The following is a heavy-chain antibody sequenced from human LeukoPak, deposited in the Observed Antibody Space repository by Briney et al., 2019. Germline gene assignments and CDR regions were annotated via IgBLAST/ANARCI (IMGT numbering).Heavy chain of an antibody. CDR2: VSSGSASV. J-gene: IGHJ4*02. CDR1: GFTFSRYS. Sequence: GGSLRLSCAASGFTFSRYSMSWVRQAPGKGLEWLSFVSSGSASVDYADSVKGRFTISRDNAKNSLYLQMNSLRAEDTAVYYCARDEGYFDWPSELDYWGQGTLVTVSS. D-gene: IGHD3-9*01. CDR3: ARDEGYFDWPSELDY. V-gene: IGHV3-48*04.